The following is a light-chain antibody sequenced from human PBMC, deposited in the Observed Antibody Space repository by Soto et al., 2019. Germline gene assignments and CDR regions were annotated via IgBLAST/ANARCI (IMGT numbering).Light chain of an antibody. CDR1: QSVSIV. V-gene: IGKV3-20*01. CDR3: QQCGSSST. Sequence: EIVMTQSLATLSVSPGEIATLSCRASQSVSIVLAWYQQIPGQAPRLLIYGASMRATGIPDRFSGSGSGTDFTLTISRLEPEDFAVYYCQQCGSSSTFGQGTRLEIK. J-gene: IGKJ5*01. CDR2: GAS.